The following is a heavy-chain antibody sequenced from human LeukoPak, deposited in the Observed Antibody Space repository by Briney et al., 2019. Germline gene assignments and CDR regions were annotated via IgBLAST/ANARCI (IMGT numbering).Heavy chain of an antibody. CDR1: GFTFDDYA. CDR2: ISWNSGSI. J-gene: IGHJ4*02. V-gene: IGHV3-9*01. D-gene: IGHD2-15*01. CDR3: AKLADMVAARPFDY. Sequence: PGRSLRLSCAASGFTFDDYAMHWVRQAPGKGPEWVSGISWNSGSIGYADSVKGRFTISRDNAENSLYLQMNSLRAEDTALYYCAKLADMVAARPFDYWGQGTLVTVSS.